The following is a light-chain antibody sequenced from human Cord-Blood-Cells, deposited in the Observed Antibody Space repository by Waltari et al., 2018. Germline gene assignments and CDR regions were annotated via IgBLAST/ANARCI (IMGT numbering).Light chain of an antibody. J-gene: IGKJ4*01. Sequence: EIVMTQSPATLSVSPGERATLSCRASQSVSSNLAWYQQKPGQAPRLLIYGASTRATGIPARFSGSGSGTECTLTISSLQSEDFAVYYCQQYNNLPLALTFGGGTKVEIK. CDR1: QSVSSN. CDR2: GAS. CDR3: QQYNNLPLALT. V-gene: IGKV3-15*01.